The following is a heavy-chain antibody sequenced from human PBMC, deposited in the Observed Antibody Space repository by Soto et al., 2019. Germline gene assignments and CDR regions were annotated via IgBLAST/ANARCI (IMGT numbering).Heavy chain of an antibody. J-gene: IGHJ4*02. D-gene: IGHD3-22*01. V-gene: IGHV4-31*03. CDR3: ARGGDSSGYSYFDY. Sequence: SETLSLTCSVSGGSISSGGHCWSWIRQHPGKGLEWIAYIYYSGSTYYNPSLTSRVTVSVDPSKNQFSLKLSSVTAADTAVYYCARGGDSSGYSYFDYWGQGTQVTVSS. CDR2: IYYSGST. CDR1: GGSISSGGHC.